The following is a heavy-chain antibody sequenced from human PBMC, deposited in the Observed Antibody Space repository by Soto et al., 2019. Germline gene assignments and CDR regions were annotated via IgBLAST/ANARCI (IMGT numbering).Heavy chain of an antibody. CDR3: ARVRQGCSANNCYFDP. D-gene: IGHD1-1*01. CDR2: VHISGHR. Sequence: QVHLQESGPGLVAPSGTLSLTCTLSGGSVRAPDWWHWVRQSPDKGMEWIAEVHISGHRNYNPSLRSRVSVSIDSSKKQFYMNLNSVTAAETAIYYCARVRQGCSANNCYFDPWGQGTQVTISS. CDR1: GGSVRAPDW. J-gene: IGHJ5*01. V-gene: IGHV4-4*02.